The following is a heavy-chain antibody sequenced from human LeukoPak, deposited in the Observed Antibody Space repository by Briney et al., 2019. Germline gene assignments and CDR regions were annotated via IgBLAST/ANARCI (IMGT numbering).Heavy chain of an antibody. CDR2: IYYTGST. D-gene: IGHD4-17*01. V-gene: IGHV4-61*01. CDR3: ARGPPDGDYFDY. J-gene: IGHJ4*02. CDR1: GGSVSSGSYY. Sequence: SETLSLTCTVSGGSVSSGSYYWSWIRQPPGKGLEWIGNIYYTGSTNYNPSLKSRVTTSVDTSKNQFSLKLSSVTAADTAVYYCARGPPDGDYFDYWGQGTLVTVSS.